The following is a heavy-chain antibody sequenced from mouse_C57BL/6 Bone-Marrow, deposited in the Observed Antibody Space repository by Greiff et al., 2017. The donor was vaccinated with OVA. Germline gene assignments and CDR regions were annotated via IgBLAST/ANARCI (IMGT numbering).Heavy chain of an antibody. CDR2: INPKNGGT. V-gene: IGHV1-26*01. D-gene: IGHD1-1*01. CDR1: GYTFTDYY. J-gene: IGHJ2*01. Sequence: EVQLQQPGPELVKPGASVKISCKASGYTFTDYYMNWVKQSHGKSLEWIGDINPKNGGTSYNQKFKGKATLTVDKSSSTAYMELRSLTSEDSAVYYCARWDYGSSLWGDYWGQGTTLTVSS. CDR3: ARWDYGSSLWGDY.